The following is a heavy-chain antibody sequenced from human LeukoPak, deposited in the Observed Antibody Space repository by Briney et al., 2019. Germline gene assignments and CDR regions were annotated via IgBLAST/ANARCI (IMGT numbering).Heavy chain of an antibody. D-gene: IGHD2-21*01. CDR2: INHSGST. CDR1: GGSFSGYY. J-gene: IGHJ5*02. V-gene: IGHV4-34*01. Sequence: SETLSLTCAVYGGSFSGYYRSWIRQPPGKGLEWIGEINHSGSTNYNPSLKSRVTISVDTSKNQFSLKLSSVTAADTAVYYCARGPYRLLSSWFDPWGQGTLVTVSS. CDR3: ARGPYRLLSSWFDP.